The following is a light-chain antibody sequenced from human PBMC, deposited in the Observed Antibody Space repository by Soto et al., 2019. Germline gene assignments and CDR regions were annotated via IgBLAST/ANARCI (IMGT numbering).Light chain of an antibody. CDR1: PGVSNY. CDR3: QSYNSGPS. CDR2: AAS. Sequence: DIQMTQSPSSLSAFVGDRVTITCRASPGVSNYLAWYQQIPGKVPSLLIYAASTLQAGVPSRFSGSGSGRDFTLTISSLQPEDVATYFCQSYNSGPSFGGGTKVEIK. J-gene: IGKJ4*01. V-gene: IGKV1-27*01.